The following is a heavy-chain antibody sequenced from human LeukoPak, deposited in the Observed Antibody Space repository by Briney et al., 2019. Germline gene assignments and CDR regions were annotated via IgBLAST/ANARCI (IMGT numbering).Heavy chain of an antibody. CDR1: GGSISSYY. J-gene: IGHJ4*02. CDR3: AREAVAGTVIDY. Sequence: SETPSLTCTVSGGSISSYYWSWIRQPPGKGLEWIGYIYYSGSTNYNPSLKSRVTISVDTSKNQFSLKLSSVTAADTAVYYCAREAVAGTVIDYWGQGTLVTVSS. D-gene: IGHD6-19*01. CDR2: IYYSGST. V-gene: IGHV4-59*12.